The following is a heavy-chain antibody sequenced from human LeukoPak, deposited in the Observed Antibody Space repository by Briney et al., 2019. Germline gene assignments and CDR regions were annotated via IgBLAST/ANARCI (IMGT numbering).Heavy chain of an antibody. Sequence: SETLSLTCTVSGGSISSYYWSWIRQPPGKGLEWIGHIYYSGSTNYNPSLKSRVTISVDTSKSQFSLKVSSVTAADTAVYSCARQSSGRSYGSGSSHLYYFDYWGQGILVTVSS. CDR2: IYYSGST. D-gene: IGHD3-10*01. CDR3: ARQSSGRSYGSGSSHLYYFDY. CDR1: GGSISSYY. V-gene: IGHV4-59*08. J-gene: IGHJ4*02.